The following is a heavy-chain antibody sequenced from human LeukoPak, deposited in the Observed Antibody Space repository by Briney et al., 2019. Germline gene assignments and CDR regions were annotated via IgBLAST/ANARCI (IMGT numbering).Heavy chain of an antibody. Sequence: PGRSLRLSCAASGFTFSSYAMHWVRQAPGKGLEWVAVISYDGSNKYYADSVKGRFTISRDNSKNTLYLQMNSLRAEDTAVYYCARESSWLRPRYYYDSSGYYYGLDYWGQGTLVTVSS. CDR2: ISYDGSNK. CDR3: ARESSWLRPRYYYDSSGYYYGLDY. CDR1: GFTFSSYA. J-gene: IGHJ4*02. D-gene: IGHD3-22*01. V-gene: IGHV3-30-3*01.